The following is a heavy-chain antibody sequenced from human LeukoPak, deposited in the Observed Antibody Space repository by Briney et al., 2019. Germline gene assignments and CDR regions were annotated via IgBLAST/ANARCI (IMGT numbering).Heavy chain of an antibody. CDR1: GFSFRNYG. CDR2: MSYDGSKE. V-gene: IGHV3-30*03. Sequence: GGSLRLSCAASGFSFRNYGMHWVRQAPGKGLEWVAVMSYDGSKEYYGDSVKGRSTISRDNSKNTLYLQMNSLRAEDTAVYYCAREGFDIWGQGTMVTVSS. J-gene: IGHJ3*02. CDR3: AREGFDI.